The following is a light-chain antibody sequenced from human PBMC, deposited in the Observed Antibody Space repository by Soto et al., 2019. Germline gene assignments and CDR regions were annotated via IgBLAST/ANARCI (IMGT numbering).Light chain of an antibody. Sequence: QSALTQPASVSGSPGLSITISCTGTSSDVGGYNFVSWYQQHPGKAPKLIIYDVTDRPSGVSNRFSGSKSGNTASLTISGLQAEDEADYYCNSYTSSSTLDVFGTGTKLTVL. J-gene: IGLJ1*01. CDR1: SSDVGGYNF. CDR3: NSYTSSSTLDV. CDR2: DVT. V-gene: IGLV2-14*03.